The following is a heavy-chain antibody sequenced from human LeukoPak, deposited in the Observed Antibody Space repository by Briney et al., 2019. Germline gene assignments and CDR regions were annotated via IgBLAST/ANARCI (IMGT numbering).Heavy chain of an antibody. CDR2: IRSDGTST. D-gene: IGHD1-7*01. J-gene: IGHJ4*02. CDR1: GFSFSSYW. V-gene: IGHV3-74*01. CDR3: ARDLGSGTPLDC. Sequence: GGSLRLSCEASGFSFSSYWMHWVRQAPGEGPVWVSLIRSDGTSTSYADSVKGRFTTSRDNAKNTLYLQMNSLRAEDTAVYYCARDLGSGTPLDCRGQGTLVTVSS.